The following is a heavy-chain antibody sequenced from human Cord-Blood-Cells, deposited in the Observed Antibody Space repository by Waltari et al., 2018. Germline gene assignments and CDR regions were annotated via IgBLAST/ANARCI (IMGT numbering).Heavy chain of an antibody. D-gene: IGHD7-27*01. J-gene: IGHJ4*02. CDR3: ARGQLGIDY. Sequence: QVQLVQSGAEVKKPGPSVKVSCKASGYTFTSYGISWVRQAPGQGLTWMGRISAYNGNTDDAQKLQGGVTMTTDTATSTAYMGLRSLRSDDTAVYYCARGQLGIDYWGQGTLVTVSS. CDR1: GYTFTSYG. CDR2: ISAYNGNT. V-gene: IGHV1-18*01.